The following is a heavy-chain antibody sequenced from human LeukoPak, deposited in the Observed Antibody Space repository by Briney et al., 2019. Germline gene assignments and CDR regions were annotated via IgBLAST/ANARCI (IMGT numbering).Heavy chain of an antibody. CDR1: GYTFTGYY. CDR3: ARDYYGSGSYYNPFDY. J-gene: IGHJ4*02. Sequence: PSASVKVSCKASGYTFTGYYMHWVRQAPGQGLEWMGWINPNSGGTNSAQKFQGRVTMTRDTSISTAYMELSRLRSDDTAVYYCARDYYGSGSYYNPFDYWGQGTLVTVSS. D-gene: IGHD3-10*01. CDR2: INPNSGGT. V-gene: IGHV1-2*02.